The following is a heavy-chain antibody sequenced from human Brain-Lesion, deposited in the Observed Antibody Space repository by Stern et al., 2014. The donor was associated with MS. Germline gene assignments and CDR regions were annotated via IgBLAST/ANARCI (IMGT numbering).Heavy chain of an antibody. CDR1: GGSISSSTYY. CDR3: ARHDSVPRPSQLYSARDRGPGYFDY. J-gene: IGHJ4*02. D-gene: IGHD1-26*01. CDR2: IYYSGFT. V-gene: IGHV4-39*01. Sequence: VQLLESDPGLVKPSETLSLTCTVSGGSISSSTYYWAWIRQPPGKGLEWIGNIYYSGFTYYNPSLKSRVTISVDMSKNQFSLKLSSVTAADTAIYYCARHDSVPRPSQLYSARDRGPGYFDYWGQGTLVTVSS.